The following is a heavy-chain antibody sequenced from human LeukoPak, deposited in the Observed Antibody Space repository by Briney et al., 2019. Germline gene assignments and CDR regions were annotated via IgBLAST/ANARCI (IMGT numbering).Heavy chain of an antibody. V-gene: IGHV4-61*05. CDR1: GGSISSSSYY. Sequence: AETLSLTCTVSGGSISSSSYYWGWIRQPPGKGLEWIGYIYYSGSTNYNPSLKSRVTISVDTSKNQFSLKLSSVTAADTAVYYCARVSGGNPDYWGQGTLVTVSS. D-gene: IGHD4-23*01. CDR3: ARVSGGNPDY. CDR2: IYYSGST. J-gene: IGHJ4*02.